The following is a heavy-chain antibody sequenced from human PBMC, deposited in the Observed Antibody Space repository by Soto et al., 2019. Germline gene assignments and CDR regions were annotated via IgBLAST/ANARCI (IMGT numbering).Heavy chain of an antibody. D-gene: IGHD3-10*01. CDR3: ARVPEVGGRGRYYYGMDV. Sequence: QVQLVESGGGVVQPGRSLRLSCAASGFTFSSYAMHWVRQAPGKGLEWVAVISYDGSNKYYADSVKGRFTISRDNSKNTLYLQMNSLRAEDTAVYYCARVPEVGGRGRYYYGMDVWGQGTTVTVSS. CDR1: GFTFSSYA. CDR2: ISYDGSNK. V-gene: IGHV3-30-3*01. J-gene: IGHJ6*02.